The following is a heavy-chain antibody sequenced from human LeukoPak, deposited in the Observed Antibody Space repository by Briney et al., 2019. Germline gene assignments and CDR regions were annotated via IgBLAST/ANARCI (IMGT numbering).Heavy chain of an antibody. Sequence: SETLSLSCAVYGGSFSGYYWSWISQPPGKGLEWIGEINHSGSTNYNPSLKSRVTISVDTSKNQFSLKLSSVTAADTAVYYCARGSGSSHSLYYYYYMDVWGKGTTVTVSS. V-gene: IGHV4-34*01. CDR3: ARGSGSSHSLYYYYYMDV. CDR1: GGSFSGYY. J-gene: IGHJ6*03. D-gene: IGHD2-15*01. CDR2: INHSGST.